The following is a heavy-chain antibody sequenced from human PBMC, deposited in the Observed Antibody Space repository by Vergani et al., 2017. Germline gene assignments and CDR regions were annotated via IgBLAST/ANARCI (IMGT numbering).Heavy chain of an antibody. V-gene: IGHV3-30*02. CDR1: GFTFSSYG. CDR2: IRYDGSNK. J-gene: IGHJ6*03. CDR3: ARALRGRAAAGTNYYYYMDV. D-gene: IGHD6-13*01. Sequence: QVQLVESGGGVVQPGGSLRLSCAASGFTFSSYGMHWVRQAPGKGLEWVAFIRYDGSNKYYADSVKGRFTISRDNSKNTLYLQMNSLRAEDTAVYYCARALRGRAAAGTNYYYYMDVWGKGTTVTVSS.